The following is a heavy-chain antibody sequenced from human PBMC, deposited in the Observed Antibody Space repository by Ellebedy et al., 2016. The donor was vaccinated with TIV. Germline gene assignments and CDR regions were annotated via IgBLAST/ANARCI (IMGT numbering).Heavy chain of an antibody. J-gene: IGHJ3*02. V-gene: IGHV3-48*04. Sequence: GGSLRLSCAASGFTFRSYSMNWVRQAPGKGLEWISYINHSSLTIYYAASVKGRVTISRDNAKNSVYLQMNSLRAEDTAVYYCAREMGWGNERFNDAFDIWGQGTMVTVSP. CDR1: GFTFRSYS. CDR3: AREMGWGNERFNDAFDI. CDR2: INHSSLTI. D-gene: IGHD7-27*01.